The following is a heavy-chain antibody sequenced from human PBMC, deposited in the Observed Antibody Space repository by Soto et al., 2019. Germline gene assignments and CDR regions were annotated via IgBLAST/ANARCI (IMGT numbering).Heavy chain of an antibody. J-gene: IGHJ3*02. CDR3: AKQSITTTSAYRNAFDI. V-gene: IGHV3-23*01. CDR1: GFTFSSYA. D-gene: IGHD3-10*01. Sequence: PGGSLRLSCAASGFTFSSYAMNWVRQGQGKGLEWVSTIRGTGDNTYYADSVKGRFTISRDNSKNTLYLQMNSLRDEDTAVYYCAKQSITTTSAYRNAFDIWGQGTMVTVSS. CDR2: IRGTGDNT.